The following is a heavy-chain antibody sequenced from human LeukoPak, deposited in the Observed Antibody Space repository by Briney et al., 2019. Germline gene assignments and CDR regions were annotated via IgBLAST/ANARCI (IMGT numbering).Heavy chain of an antibody. CDR3: ARDRAYFDY. CDR2: IYYSGST. Sequence: SETLSLTCTDSGGSISSYYWSWIRQPPGKVLEWIGYIYYSGSTNYNPSLKSRVTISVDTSKNQFSLKLSSVTAADTAVYYCARDRAYFDYWGQGTLVTVSS. CDR1: GGSISSYY. J-gene: IGHJ4*02. V-gene: IGHV4-59*01.